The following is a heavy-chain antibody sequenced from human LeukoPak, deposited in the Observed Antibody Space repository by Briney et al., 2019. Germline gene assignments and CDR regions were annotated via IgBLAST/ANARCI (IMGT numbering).Heavy chain of an antibody. CDR3: ARGRDSRGYQFKGFDY. V-gene: IGHV4-30-2*01. CDR2: IYDRGPA. D-gene: IGHD3-22*01. CDR1: GGSISSGGYY. J-gene: IGHJ4*02. Sequence: PSQTLSLTCTVSGGSISSGGYYWSWIRQPPGKGLEWIGCIYDRGPAHYNPSLKSRFTISVDRPKNQFFLNVTSLTAADTAVYYCARGRDSRGYQFKGFDYWGQGTLVTVSS.